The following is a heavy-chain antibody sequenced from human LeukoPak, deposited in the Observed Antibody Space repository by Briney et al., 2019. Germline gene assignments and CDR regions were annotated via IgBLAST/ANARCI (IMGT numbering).Heavy chain of an antibody. Sequence: ASVKVSCKASGYTFTNYAMHWVRQAPGQRLEWMGWINAGHGNTKYSQEFQGRVHITRDTSASTAYMELSSLRSEDTAVYYCARVVRYSSGPLTDLFPYSFDYWGQGTLVTVSS. CDR1: GYTFTNYA. CDR3: ARVVRYSSGPLTDLFPYSFDY. J-gene: IGHJ4*02. D-gene: IGHD6-19*01. V-gene: IGHV1-3*03. CDR2: INAGHGNT.